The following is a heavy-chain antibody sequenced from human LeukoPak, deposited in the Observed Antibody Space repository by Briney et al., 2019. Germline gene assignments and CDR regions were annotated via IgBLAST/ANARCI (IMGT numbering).Heavy chain of an antibody. CDR1: GGTFSSYA. J-gene: IGHJ6*02. Sequence: SVKVSCKASGGTFSSYAISWVRQAPGQGLEWMGGIIPIFGTANYAQKFQGRVTITADESTSTAYMELSSLRSEDTAVYYCARVDIVVVPAAKASYYYYGMDVWGQGTTVTVSS. D-gene: IGHD2-2*03. V-gene: IGHV1-69*13. CDR3: ARVDIVVVPAAKASYYYYGMDV. CDR2: IIPIFGTA.